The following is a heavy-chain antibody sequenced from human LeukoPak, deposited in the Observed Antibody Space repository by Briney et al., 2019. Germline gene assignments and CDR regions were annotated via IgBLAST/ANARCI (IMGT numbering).Heavy chain of an antibody. V-gene: IGHV4-59*01. CDR3: ATRSWFGEFPYFDY. J-gene: IGHJ4*02. D-gene: IGHD3-10*01. CDR2: IYYSGST. Sequence: PSETLSLTCTVSGGSISSYYWSWIRQPPGKGLEWIGYIYYSGSTNYNPSLKSRVTISVDTSKNQFSLKLSSVTAADTAMYYCATRSWFGEFPYFDYWGQGTLVTVSS. CDR1: GGSISSYY.